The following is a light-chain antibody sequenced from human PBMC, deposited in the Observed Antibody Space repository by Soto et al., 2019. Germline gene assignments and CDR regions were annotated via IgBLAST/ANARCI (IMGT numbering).Light chain of an antibody. J-gene: IGLJ1*01. CDR1: SSDVGAYNY. CDR2: EVS. CDR3: SSYAGSNNFV. V-gene: IGLV2-8*01. Sequence: QSALTQPPSASGSPGQSVTISCTGTSSDVGAYNYDSWYQQHPGKAPKLMIYEVSERPSGVPDRFSGSKSSNTASLTVSGLQAEDEADYYCSSYAGSNNFVFGTGTKLTVL.